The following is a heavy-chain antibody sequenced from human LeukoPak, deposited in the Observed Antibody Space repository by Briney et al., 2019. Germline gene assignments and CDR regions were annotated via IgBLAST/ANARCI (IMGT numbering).Heavy chain of an antibody. CDR2: SIPILGIA. Sequence: SVKVSCKASGGTFSSYAISWVRQAPGQGLEWMGGSIPILGIANYAQKFQGRVTITADKSTSTAYMELSSLRSEDTAVYYCARDNYYDSSGQYYYYGMDVWGQGTTVTVSS. J-gene: IGHJ6*02. CDR3: ARDNYYDSSGQYYYYGMDV. D-gene: IGHD3-22*01. CDR1: GGTFSSYA. V-gene: IGHV1-69*10.